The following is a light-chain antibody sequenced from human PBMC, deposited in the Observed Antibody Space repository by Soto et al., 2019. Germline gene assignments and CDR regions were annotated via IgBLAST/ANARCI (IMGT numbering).Light chain of an antibody. CDR2: GAS. J-gene: IGKJ1*01. V-gene: IGKV3-20*01. Sequence: EIVLTQSPGTLSLSPGERATLSCRASQSVSNNYLAWYQQKPGQAPRPLIYGASNRATGIPDRFSGSGSATDFTLTISRLAPEDFAVYYCQQYGSSGTFGQGTKVDI. CDR3: QQYGSSGT. CDR1: QSVSNNY.